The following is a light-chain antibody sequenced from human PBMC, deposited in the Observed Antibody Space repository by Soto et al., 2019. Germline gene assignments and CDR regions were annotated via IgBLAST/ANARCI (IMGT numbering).Light chain of an antibody. CDR1: NIGSKS. J-gene: IGLJ2*01. Sequence: SYELTQPPSVSVAPGKTARITCGGNNIGSKSLHWYQQKPGQAPVLVIYYDSDRPSGTPGRFSGSNSGNTATLTISRVEAGDEADYYCQVGDSSGVFGGGTKLTVL. CDR3: QVGDSSGV. CDR2: YDS. V-gene: IGLV3-21*04.